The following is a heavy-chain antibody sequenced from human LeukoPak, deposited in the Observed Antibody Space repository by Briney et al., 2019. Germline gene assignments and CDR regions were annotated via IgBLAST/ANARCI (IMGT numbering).Heavy chain of an antibody. J-gene: IGHJ4*02. CDR3: ARPSTRGYGYGRSDFDS. V-gene: IGHV4-38-2*01. CDR2: IHHSGTT. CDR1: GYSINSVYY. Sequence: PSETLSLTCSVSGYSINSVYYWGWIRQPPEKGLEWIGSIHHSGTTYYNPSLKSRVTISMDTSRNQFSLKLTSVTAADTALYYCARPSTRGYGYGRSDFDSWGQGTLVTVSS. D-gene: IGHD5-18*01.